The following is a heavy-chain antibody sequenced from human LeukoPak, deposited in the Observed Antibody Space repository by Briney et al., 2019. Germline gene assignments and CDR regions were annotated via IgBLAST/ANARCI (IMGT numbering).Heavy chain of an antibody. CDR2: INHSGST. V-gene: IGHV4-34*01. CDR1: GGSFSGYY. CDR3: ARGAAYNYYYMDV. D-gene: IGHD6-13*01. J-gene: IGHJ6*03. Sequence: SETLSLTCTVYGGSFSGYYWSWIRQPPGKGLEWIGEINHSGSTNYNPSLKSRVTISVDTSKNQFSLKLSSATAADTAVYYCARGAAYNYYYMDVWGKGTTVTVSS.